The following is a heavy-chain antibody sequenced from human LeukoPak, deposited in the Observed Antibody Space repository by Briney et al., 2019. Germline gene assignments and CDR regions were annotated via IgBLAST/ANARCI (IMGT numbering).Heavy chain of an antibody. Sequence: SETLSLTCTVSGGSISSYYWSWIRRPPGKGLEWIGYIYYSGSTNYNPSLKSRVTISVGTSKNQFSLKLSSVTAADTAVYYCARTTSSSWYRTPSYEDAFDIWGQGTMVTVSS. D-gene: IGHD6-13*01. CDR1: GGSISSYY. CDR3: ARTTSSSWYRTPSYEDAFDI. J-gene: IGHJ3*02. CDR2: IYYSGST. V-gene: IGHV4-59*08.